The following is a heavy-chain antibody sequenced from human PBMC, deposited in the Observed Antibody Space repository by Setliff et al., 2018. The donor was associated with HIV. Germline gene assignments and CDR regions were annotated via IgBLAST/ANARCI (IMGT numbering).Heavy chain of an antibody. D-gene: IGHD3-10*01. CDR3: ARESHTGVLPSADPYAFDI. J-gene: IGHJ3*02. Sequence: GGSLRLSCAASGFTFSDHYMDWVRQAPGKGLEWVGRSRNKANSYTTEYAASVKGRFTISRDDAKNSLYLHMKNLRREDTAVYSCARESHTGVLPSADPYAFDIWGQGTMVTVSS. V-gene: IGHV3-72*01. CDR1: GFTFSDHY. CDR2: SRNKANSYTT.